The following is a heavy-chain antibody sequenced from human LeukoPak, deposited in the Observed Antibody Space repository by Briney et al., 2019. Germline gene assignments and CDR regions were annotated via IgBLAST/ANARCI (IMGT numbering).Heavy chain of an antibody. V-gene: IGHV3-23*01. CDR2: ISGSGGST. CDR3: ARKSASGNYPLDY. D-gene: IGHD3-10*01. Sequence: GGSLRLSCAASGFTFSSYGMSWVRQAPGKRLEWVSAISGSGGSTYYADSVKGRFTISRDNSKNTLYLQMNSLRAEDTAVYYCARKSASGNYPLDYWGQGTLVTVSS. J-gene: IGHJ4*02. CDR1: GFTFSSYG.